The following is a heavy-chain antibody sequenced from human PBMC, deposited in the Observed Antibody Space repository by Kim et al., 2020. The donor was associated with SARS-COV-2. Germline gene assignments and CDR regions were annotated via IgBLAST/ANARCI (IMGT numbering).Heavy chain of an antibody. CDR1: GYTFTSYG. V-gene: IGHV1-18*01. Sequence: ASVKVSCKASGYTFTSYGISWVRQAPGQGLEWMGWISAYNGNTNYAQKLQGRVTMTTDTSTSTAYMELRSLRSDDTAVYYCARDWVAAAGTNYYYGMDVWGQGTTVTVSS. CDR2: ISAYNGNT. D-gene: IGHD6-13*01. J-gene: IGHJ6*02. CDR3: ARDWVAAAGTNYYYGMDV.